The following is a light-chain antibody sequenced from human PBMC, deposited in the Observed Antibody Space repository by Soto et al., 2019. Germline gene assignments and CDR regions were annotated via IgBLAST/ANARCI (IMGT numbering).Light chain of an antibody. Sequence: EIVMTQSPGTLSLSPGERATLSCRASQSVSNNDLAWYQRKPGQAPRLLIYGASNRATGIPDRFSGSGSGTDFTLTIIRLEPEDFAVYYCQQYGSLGTFGQGTKVDNK. CDR3: QQYGSLGT. CDR1: QSVSNND. J-gene: IGKJ1*01. V-gene: IGKV3-20*01. CDR2: GAS.